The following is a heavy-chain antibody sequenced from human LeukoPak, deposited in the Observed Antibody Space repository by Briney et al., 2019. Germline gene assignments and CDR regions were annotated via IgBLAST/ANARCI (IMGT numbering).Heavy chain of an antibody. CDR1: GFTVSSNY. D-gene: IGHD1-26*01. V-gene: IGHV3-53*05. CDR2: IYSGGST. CDR3: AKEQWELLFGGIDY. Sequence: SGGSLRLSCAASGFTVSSNYMSWVRQAPGKGLEWVSVIYSGGSTYYADSVKGRFTISRDNSKNALYLQMNSLRAEDTAVYYCAKEQWELLFGGIDYWGQGTLVTVSS. J-gene: IGHJ4*02.